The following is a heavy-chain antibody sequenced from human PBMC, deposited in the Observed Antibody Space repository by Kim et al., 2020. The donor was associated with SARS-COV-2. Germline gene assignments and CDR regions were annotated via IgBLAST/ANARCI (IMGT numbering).Heavy chain of an antibody. D-gene: IGHD3-9*01. Sequence: SETLSLTCTVSGGSISSYYWSWIRQPPGKGLEWIGYIYYSGSTNYNPSLKSRVTISVDTSKNQFSLKLSSVTAADTAVYYCARGLDILTGYDWGQGTLVT. V-gene: IGHV4-59*01. CDR3: ARGLDILTGYD. CDR2: IYYSGST. J-gene: IGHJ4*02. CDR1: GGSISSYY.